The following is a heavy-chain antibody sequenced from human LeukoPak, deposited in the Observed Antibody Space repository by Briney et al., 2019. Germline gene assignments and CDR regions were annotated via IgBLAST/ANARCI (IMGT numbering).Heavy chain of an antibody. V-gene: IGHV3-48*03. CDR3: ARDGTTNRYNWFDS. D-gene: IGHD2-8*01. J-gene: IGHJ5*01. CDR1: GFSLSSFQ. Sequence: SLRLSCAASGFSLSSFQMNWVRQAPGKGLEWISYISDSGTTEYYADSVKGRFTISRDNAKNSLYLQMNSLTGEDTALYYCARDGTTNRYNWFDSWGQGTLVTVSS. CDR2: ISDSGTTE.